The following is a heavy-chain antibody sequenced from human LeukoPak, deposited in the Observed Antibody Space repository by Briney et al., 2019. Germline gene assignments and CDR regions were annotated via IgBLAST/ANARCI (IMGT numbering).Heavy chain of an antibody. V-gene: IGHV4-39*07. J-gene: IGHJ4*02. Sequence: PSETLSLTCTVSGGSISSSSYYWDWIRQPPGKGLEWIGSIYYSGSTYYNPSLKSRVTISVDTSKNQFSLKLSSVTAADTAVYYCARGRRRNYFDYWGQGTLVTVSS. CDR2: IYYSGST. CDR1: GGSISSSSYY. CDR3: ARGRRRNYFDY.